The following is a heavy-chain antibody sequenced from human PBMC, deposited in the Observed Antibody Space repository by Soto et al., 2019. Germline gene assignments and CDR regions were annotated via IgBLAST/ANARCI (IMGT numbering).Heavy chain of an antibody. D-gene: IGHD6-13*01. CDR3: VRAGYSSSSLYFDY. Sequence: TLSLTCTVSGGSISSGGYYWSWIRQHPGKGLEWIGYIYYSGSTYYNPSLKSRVTISVDTSKNQFSLKLSSVTAADTAVYYCVRAGYSSSSLYFDYWGQGTLVTVSS. V-gene: IGHV4-31*03. J-gene: IGHJ4*02. CDR1: GGSISSGGYY. CDR2: IYYSGST.